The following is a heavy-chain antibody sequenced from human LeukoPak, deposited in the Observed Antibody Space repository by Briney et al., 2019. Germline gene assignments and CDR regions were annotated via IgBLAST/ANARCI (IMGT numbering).Heavy chain of an antibody. CDR2: IYYSGST. CDR1: GGSISSYY. D-gene: IGHD1-26*01. V-gene: IGHV4-59*01. Sequence: PSETLSLTCTVTGGSISSYYWSWIRQPPGKGLGWIGYIYYSGSTNYNPSLKSRVTISVDTSKNQFSLKLSSVTAADTAVYYCARELVGTYAFDIWGQGTMVTVSS. J-gene: IGHJ3*02. CDR3: ARELVGTYAFDI.